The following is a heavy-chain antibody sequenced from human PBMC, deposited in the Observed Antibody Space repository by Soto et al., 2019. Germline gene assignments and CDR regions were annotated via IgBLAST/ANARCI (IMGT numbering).Heavy chain of an antibody. V-gene: IGHV4-38-2*02. D-gene: IGHD1-26*01. J-gene: IGHJ6*02. CDR3: ARDRHSGSYQLYGMDA. Sequence: PSETLSLTCAVSGYSISSGYYWGWIRQPPGKGLEWIGSIYHSGSTYYNPSLKSRVTISVDTSKNQFSLKLSSVTAADTAVYYCARDRHSGSYQLYGMDAWGQGTTVTVSS. CDR2: IYHSGST. CDR1: GYSISSGYY.